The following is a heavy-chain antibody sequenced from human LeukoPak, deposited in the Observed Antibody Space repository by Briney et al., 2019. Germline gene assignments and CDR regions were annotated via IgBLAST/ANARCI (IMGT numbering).Heavy chain of an antibody. CDR3: ARSLRSSWSRAIDY. Sequence: SETLSLTCAVYGGSFSGYYWSWIRQPPGKGLEWIGEINHSGSTNYNPSLKSRVTISVDTSKNQFSLKLSSVTAADTAVYYCARSLRSSWSRAIDYWGQGTLVTVSS. V-gene: IGHV4-34*01. CDR2: INHSGST. J-gene: IGHJ4*02. D-gene: IGHD6-13*01. CDR1: GGSFSGYY.